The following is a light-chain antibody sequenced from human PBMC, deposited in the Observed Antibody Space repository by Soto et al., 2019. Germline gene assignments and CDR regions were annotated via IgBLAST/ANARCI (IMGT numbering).Light chain of an antibody. V-gene: IGKV3-11*01. CDR1: QNINSY. J-gene: IGKJ3*01. CDR2: ATS. Sequence: EIELTQSPATLSLSPGERATLSCRASQNINSYLAWYQQKPGQAPRLLIYATSNRATGIPARFSGSGSGTDFTLSISSLEPEDFAVYYCQQRSSWPFTFGPGTKVDIK. CDR3: QQRSSWPFT.